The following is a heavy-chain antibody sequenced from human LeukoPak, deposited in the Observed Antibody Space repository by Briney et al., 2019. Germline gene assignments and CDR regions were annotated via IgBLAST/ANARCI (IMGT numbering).Heavy chain of an antibody. CDR1: GFTFSSYA. CDR3: AKDFEDFDWLDNYGMGV. D-gene: IGHD3-9*01. J-gene: IGHJ6*02. V-gene: IGHV3-23*01. CDR2: ISGSGGST. Sequence: GGSLRLSCAASGFTFSSYAMSWVRQAPGKGLEWVSAISGSGGSTYYADSVKGRFTISRDNSKNTLYLQMNSLRAEDTAVYYCAKDFEDFDWLDNYGMGVWGQGTTVTVSS.